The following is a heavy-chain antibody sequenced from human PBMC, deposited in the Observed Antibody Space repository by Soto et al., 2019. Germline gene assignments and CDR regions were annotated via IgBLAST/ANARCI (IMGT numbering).Heavy chain of an antibody. J-gene: IGHJ4*02. CDR1: GFTFSSYA. V-gene: IGHV3-30-3*01. CDR2: ISYDGSNK. Sequence: GSLRLSCAASGFTFSSYAMHWVRQAPGKGLEWVAVISYDGSNKYYADSVKGRFTISRDNSKNTLYLQMNSLRAEDTAVYYCARDLSPEHDYGDYSFDYWGQGTLVTVSS. D-gene: IGHD4-17*01. CDR3: ARDLSPEHDYGDYSFDY.